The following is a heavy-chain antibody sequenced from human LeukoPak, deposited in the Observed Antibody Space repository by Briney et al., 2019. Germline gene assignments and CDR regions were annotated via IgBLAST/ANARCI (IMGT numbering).Heavy chain of an antibody. D-gene: IGHD3-16*01. V-gene: IGHV4-34*01. CDR1: GGSFSDYS. J-gene: IGHJ5*02. CDR2: INHSGST. Sequence: SEALSLTCAVYGGSFSDYSWSWLRQTPEKGLEWIGEINHSGSTNYNPSLKSRVIMSVDTSKNQFSVKLRSVTAADTAVYYCARHGVVTWFDPWGQGTLVTVSS. CDR3: ARHGVVTWFDP.